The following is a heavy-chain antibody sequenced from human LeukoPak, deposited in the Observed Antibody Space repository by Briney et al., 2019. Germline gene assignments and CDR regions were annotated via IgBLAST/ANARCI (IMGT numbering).Heavy chain of an antibody. J-gene: IGHJ4*02. V-gene: IGHV3-49*04. CDR2: IRSKVYGGTI. D-gene: IGHD5-12*01. CDR1: GFTFGDYA. CDR3: ARDHNSDYDLFDY. Sequence: GGSLRLSCTTSGFTFGDYAMSWVRQAPGKGLEWVGLIRSKVYGGTIQYAASVKGRFTISTDDSKNIAYLQLNSLKTEDTAVYYCARDHNSDYDLFDYWGPGTLVTVSS.